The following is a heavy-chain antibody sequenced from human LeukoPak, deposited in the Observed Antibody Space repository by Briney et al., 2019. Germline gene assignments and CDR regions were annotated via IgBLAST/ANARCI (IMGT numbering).Heavy chain of an antibody. CDR3: ARGYCSGGSCYPLKSIYYYYMDV. CDR1: GGSFSGYY. V-gene: IGHV4-34*01. Sequence: SETLSLTCAVYGGSFSGYYWNWIRQPPGKGLEWIGEINHSGSTNYNPSLKSRVTISVDTSKNQFSLKVTSVTAADTAVYYCARGYCSGGSCYPLKSIYYYYMDVWGEGTTVTFSS. D-gene: IGHD2-15*01. J-gene: IGHJ6*03. CDR2: INHSGST.